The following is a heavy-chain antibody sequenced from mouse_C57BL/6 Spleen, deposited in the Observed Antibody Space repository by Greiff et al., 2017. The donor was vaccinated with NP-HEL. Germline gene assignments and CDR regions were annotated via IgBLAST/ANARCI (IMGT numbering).Heavy chain of an antibody. CDR3: DRGGGDYAYDMDY. Sequence: EVQLQQSGPVLVKPGASVKMSCKASGYTFTDYYMNWVKQSHGKSLEWIGVINPYNGGTSYNQKFKGKATLTVDKSSSTAYMELNSLTSEDSAVYYCDRGGGDYAYDMDYWGQGTSVTVSS. V-gene: IGHV1-19*01. CDR1: GYTFTDYY. CDR2: INPYNGGT. D-gene: IGHD2-13*01. J-gene: IGHJ4*01.